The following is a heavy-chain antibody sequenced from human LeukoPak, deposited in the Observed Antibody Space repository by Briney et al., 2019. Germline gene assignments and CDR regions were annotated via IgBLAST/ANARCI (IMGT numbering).Heavy chain of an antibody. J-gene: IGHJ4*02. CDR3: ARHDYGDYHYFDY. V-gene: IGHV4-59*08. CDR2: VSYSGTT. CDR1: GGSISSYY. D-gene: IGHD4-17*01. Sequence: SETLSLTCTVSGGSISSYYWSWIRQPPGKGLGWIGYVSYSGTTDYNPSLRSRVTISLDTSKNQFSLKLSSVTAADTALYYCARHDYGDYHYFDYWGQGTLVTVSS.